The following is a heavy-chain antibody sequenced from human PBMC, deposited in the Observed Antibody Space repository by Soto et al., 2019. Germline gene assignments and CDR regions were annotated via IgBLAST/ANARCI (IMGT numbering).Heavy chain of an antibody. D-gene: IGHD2-2*02. V-gene: IGHV3-21*01. CDR1: GFTFSNYN. J-gene: IGHJ4*02. CDR2: ISSSSTYI. CDR3: ARVGEYQLLYSGPLDY. Sequence: VGSLRLSCAASGFTFSNYNMNWVRQAPGKGLEWVSSISSSSTYIYYADSVKGRFTISRDNAKNSLYLQMNSLRAEDTAVYYCARVGEYQLLYSGPLDYWGQGTLVTVSS.